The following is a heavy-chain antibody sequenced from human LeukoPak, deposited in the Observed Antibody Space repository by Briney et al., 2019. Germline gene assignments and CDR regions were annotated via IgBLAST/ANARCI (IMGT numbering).Heavy chain of an antibody. Sequence: PSETLSLTCTVSGGSISSYYWSWIRQPPGKGLEWIGYIYYSGSTNYNPSLKSRVTISVDTSKNQFSLKLSSVTAADTAVYYCARRNYDILTGYTYYFDYWGQGTLVTVSS. CDR2: IYYSGST. CDR1: GGSISSYY. CDR3: ARRNYDILTGYTYYFDY. V-gene: IGHV4-59*01. D-gene: IGHD3-9*01. J-gene: IGHJ4*02.